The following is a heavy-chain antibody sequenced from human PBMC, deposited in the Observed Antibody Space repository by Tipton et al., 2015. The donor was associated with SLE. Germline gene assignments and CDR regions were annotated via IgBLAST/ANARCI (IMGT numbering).Heavy chain of an antibody. CDR2: ISGGGGST. CDR3: AKGGRSTVAFDY. Sequence: SLRLSCAASGFTFRTYAMAWVRQSPGKGLEWVSLISGGGGSTHYADSVRGRFTISRDNSKNTLYLQMNSLRAEDTAVYYCAKGGRSTVAFDYWGQGTLVTVSS. V-gene: IGHV3-23*01. CDR1: GFTFRTYA. J-gene: IGHJ4*02. D-gene: IGHD2-2*01.